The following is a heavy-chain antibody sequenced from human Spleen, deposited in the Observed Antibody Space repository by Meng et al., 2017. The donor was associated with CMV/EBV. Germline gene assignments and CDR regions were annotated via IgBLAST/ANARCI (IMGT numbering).Heavy chain of an antibody. Sequence: ASVKVSCKTSGYPFTSYGISWVRQAPGQGLEWMGWMNPNSGNTGYAQKFQGRVTMTRNTSISTAYMELSSLRSEDTAVYYCSSRPTGGDYWGQGTLVTVSS. CDR2: MNPNSGNT. D-gene: IGHD1-1*01. J-gene: IGHJ4*02. CDR3: SSRPTGGDY. CDR1: GYPFTSYG. V-gene: IGHV1-8*02.